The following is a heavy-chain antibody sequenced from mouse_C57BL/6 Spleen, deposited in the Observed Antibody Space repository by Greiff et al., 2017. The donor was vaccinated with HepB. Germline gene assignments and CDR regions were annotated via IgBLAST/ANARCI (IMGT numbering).Heavy chain of an antibody. CDR1: GYTFTSYW. Sequence: VKLQQPGAELVKPGASVKLSCKASGYTFTSYWMHWVKQRPGQGLEWIGMIHPNSGSTNYNEKFKSKATLTVDKSSSTAYMQLSSLTSEDSAVYYCARPYSNYLAWFAYWGQGTLVTVSA. D-gene: IGHD2-5*01. CDR3: ARPYSNYLAWFAY. CDR2: IHPNSGST. J-gene: IGHJ3*01. V-gene: IGHV1-64*01.